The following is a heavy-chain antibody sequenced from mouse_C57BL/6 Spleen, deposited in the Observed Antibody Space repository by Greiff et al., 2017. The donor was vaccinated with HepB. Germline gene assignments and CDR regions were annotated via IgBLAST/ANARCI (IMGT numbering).Heavy chain of an antibody. CDR2: INPNNGGT. D-gene: IGHD1-2*01. CDR3: ARWNGGLAY. CDR1: GYTFTDYN. V-gene: IGHV1-18*01. J-gene: IGHJ3*01. Sequence: EVKLEESGPELVKPGASVKIPCKASGYTFTDYNMDWVKQSHGKSLEWIGDINPNNGGTIYNQKFKGKATLTVDKSSSTAYMELRSLTSEDTAVYYCARWNGGLAYWGQGTLVTVSA.